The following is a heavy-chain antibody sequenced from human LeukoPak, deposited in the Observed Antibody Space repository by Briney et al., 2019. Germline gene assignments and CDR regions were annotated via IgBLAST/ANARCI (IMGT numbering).Heavy chain of an antibody. V-gene: IGHV1-8*01. CDR2: MNPNSGNT. J-gene: IGHJ5*02. CDR3: ARPGEGYSTSGHNWFDP. D-gene: IGHD5/OR15-5a*01. Sequence: ASVTVSCKASGYTFTSYDINWVRQATGQGLEWMGWMNPNSGNTGYAQKFQGRVTMTRNTSISTAYMELSSLRSEDTAVYYCARPGEGYSTSGHNWFDPWGQGTLVTVSS. CDR1: GYTFTSYD.